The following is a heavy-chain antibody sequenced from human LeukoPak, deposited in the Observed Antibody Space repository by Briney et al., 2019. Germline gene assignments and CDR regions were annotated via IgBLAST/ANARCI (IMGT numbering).Heavy chain of an antibody. Sequence: PGGSLRLSCAASGFTFSSYAMSRVRQAPGKGLEWVSAISGSGGSTYYADSVKGRFTISRDNSKNTLYLQMNSLKTEDTAVYYCTTNYYLRTQIDYWGQGPRVTVPS. CDR2: ISGSGGST. CDR1: GFTFSSYA. V-gene: IGHV3-23*01. CDR3: TTNYYLRTQIDY. D-gene: IGHD3-22*01. J-gene: IGHJ4*02.